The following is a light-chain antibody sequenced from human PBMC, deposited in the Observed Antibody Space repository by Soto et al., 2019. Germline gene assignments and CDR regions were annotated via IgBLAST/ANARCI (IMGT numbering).Light chain of an antibody. CDR1: QSVSSN. V-gene: IGKV3-15*01. Sequence: EIVMTQSPATLSVPPGERATLSCRASQSVSSNLAWYQQKPGQAPRLLIYGASTRATGIPARFSGSGSGTEFTLTISSLQSEDFAVYYCQQYGSSGTFGQGTKVDI. CDR2: GAS. CDR3: QQYGSSGT. J-gene: IGKJ1*01.